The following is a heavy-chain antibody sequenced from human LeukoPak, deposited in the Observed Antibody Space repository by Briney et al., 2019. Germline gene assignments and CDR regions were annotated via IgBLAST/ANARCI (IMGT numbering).Heavy chain of an antibody. Sequence: GGSLRLSCAASGFTFDDYAMHWVRQAPGKGLEWVSGISWNSGSIGYVDSVKGRFTTSRDNAKNSLYLQMNSLRAEDTAVYYCARETDSSSWYQWYYYMDVWGKGTTVTVSS. J-gene: IGHJ6*03. V-gene: IGHV3-9*01. D-gene: IGHD6-13*01. CDR3: ARETDSSSWYQWYYYMDV. CDR2: ISWNSGSI. CDR1: GFTFDDYA.